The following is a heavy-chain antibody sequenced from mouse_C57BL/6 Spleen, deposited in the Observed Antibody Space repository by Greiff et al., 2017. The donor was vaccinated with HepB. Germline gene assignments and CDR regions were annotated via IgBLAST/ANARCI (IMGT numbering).Heavy chain of an antibody. CDR1: GYTFTSYW. J-gene: IGHJ3*01. Sequence: VQLQESGAELAKPGASVKLSCKASGYTFTSYWMHWVKQRPGQGLEWIGYINTSSGYTKYNQKFKDKATLTADKSSSTAYMQLSSLTYEDSAVDYCAGSNPWFAYWGQGTLVTVSA. V-gene: IGHV1-7*01. CDR3: AGSNPWFAY. D-gene: IGHD1-1*01. CDR2: INTSSGYT.